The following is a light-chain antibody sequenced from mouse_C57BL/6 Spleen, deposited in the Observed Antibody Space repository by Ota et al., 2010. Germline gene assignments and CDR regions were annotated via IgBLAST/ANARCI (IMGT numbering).Light chain of an antibody. CDR2: SAI. Sequence: DIVMTQSHKFMSTSVGDRVSITCKASQDVSTAVAWYQQKPGQSPKALIYSAIHRYRGVPDRFTGSGSGTDFTLTISNVQSEDLADYFCQQYDSYPLTFGSGTKLEI. CDR1: QDVSTA. J-gene: IGKJ4*01. V-gene: IGKV6-15*01. CDR3: QQYDSYPLT.